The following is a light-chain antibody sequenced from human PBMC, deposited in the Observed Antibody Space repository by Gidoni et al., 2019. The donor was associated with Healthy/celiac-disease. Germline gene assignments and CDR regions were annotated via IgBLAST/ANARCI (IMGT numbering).Light chain of an antibody. CDR3: QQYYSTPPT. V-gene: IGKV4-1*01. J-gene: IGKJ2*01. CDR1: QSVLYSSNNKNY. CDR2: WAS. Sequence: DIVMTQSPDSLAVSLGERATINCKSSQSVLYSSNNKNYLAWYQQKPGPPPKLLIYWASTRESGVPDRFSGSWSLTEFTLTISSLQAEYVSVYYCQQYYSTPPTFGQGTKLQIK.